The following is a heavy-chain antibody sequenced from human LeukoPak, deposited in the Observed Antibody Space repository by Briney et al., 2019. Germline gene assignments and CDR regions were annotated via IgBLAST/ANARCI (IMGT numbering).Heavy chain of an antibody. Sequence: PSETLSLTCTVSGGSISSYYWSWIRQPPGKGLEWIGYIYYSGSTSYNPSLKSGVTISVDTSKNQFSLKLSSVTAADTAVYYCARGWGQLVPEAFDIWGQGTMVTVSS. V-gene: IGHV4-59*01. D-gene: IGHD6-13*01. CDR2: IYYSGST. CDR1: GGSISSYY. J-gene: IGHJ3*02. CDR3: ARGWGQLVPEAFDI.